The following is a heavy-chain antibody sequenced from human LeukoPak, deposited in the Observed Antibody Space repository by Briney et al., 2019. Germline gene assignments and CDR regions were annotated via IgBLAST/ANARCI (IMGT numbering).Heavy chain of an antibody. D-gene: IGHD3-22*01. V-gene: IGHV4-31*03. CDR2: IYYSGST. CDR3: ARTPDNHYYYMDV. CDR1: GGSINIGGYY. Sequence: PSETLSLTCSVSGGSINIGGYYWTWIRQHPGKGLEWIGYIYYSGSTYYNPSLKSRVTISVDTSKNHFSLKLSSVTAADTAVYYCARTPDNHYYYMDVWGKGTTVTVSS. J-gene: IGHJ6*03.